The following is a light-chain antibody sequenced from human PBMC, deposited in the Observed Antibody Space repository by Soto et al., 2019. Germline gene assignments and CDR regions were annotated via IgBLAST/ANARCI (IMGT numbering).Light chain of an antibody. V-gene: IGKV1-5*01. Sequence: DIQMTQSPSTLSSSVGDRVSIACRASQSISTWLAWYQQKPAKAPKLLIYDASSWESGVPSRFSGSGSGTEFTLPINSLQPQDFAIYYCQQYHRYSWTFGQGTKVEIK. CDR1: QSISTW. CDR2: DAS. CDR3: QQYHRYSWT. J-gene: IGKJ1*01.